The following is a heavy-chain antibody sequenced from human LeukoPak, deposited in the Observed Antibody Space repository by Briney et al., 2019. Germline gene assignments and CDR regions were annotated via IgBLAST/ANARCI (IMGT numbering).Heavy chain of an antibody. CDR1: GGTFSSYA. CDR3: AKDETTVTPILFPYYYGMDV. V-gene: IGHV1-69*01. CDR2: IIPIFGTA. Sequence: SVKVSCKASGGTFSSYAISWVRQAPGQGLEWMGGIIPIFGTANYAQKFQGRVTITADESTSTAYMELSSLRSEDTAVYYCAKDETTVTPILFPYYYGMDVWGQGTTVTVSS. D-gene: IGHD4-11*01. J-gene: IGHJ6*02.